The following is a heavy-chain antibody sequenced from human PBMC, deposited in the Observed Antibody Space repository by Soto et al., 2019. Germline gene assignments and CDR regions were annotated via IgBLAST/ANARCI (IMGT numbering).Heavy chain of an antibody. D-gene: IGHD4-17*01. CDR2: IYPGDSDT. CDR3: ARLETTVTRFPYYYYGMDV. Sequence: PGESLKISCKGSGYSFTSYWIGWVRQMPGKGLEWMGIIYPGDSDTRYSPSFQGQVTISADKSISTAYLQWSSLKASDTAMYYCARLETTVTRFPYYYYGMDVWGQGTTVTVS. V-gene: IGHV5-51*01. CDR1: GYSFTSYW. J-gene: IGHJ6*02.